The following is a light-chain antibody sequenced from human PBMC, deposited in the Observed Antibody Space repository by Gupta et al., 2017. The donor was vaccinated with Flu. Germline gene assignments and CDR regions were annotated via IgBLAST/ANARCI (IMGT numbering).Light chain of an antibody. J-gene: IGKJ1*01. V-gene: IGKV2-28*01. CDR3: IGARETPWT. CDR2: LGS. CDR1: QSRLHSNGYNY. Sequence: DIVMTQSTLSLPVTPGEPASISCRSSQSRLHSNGYNYLDWYLQKPVLSPQLLIYLGSNRAAGGPDTSLDSSAVSDYSIQNSRSVVKDVGVTYCIGARETPWTFGQGTKVEI.